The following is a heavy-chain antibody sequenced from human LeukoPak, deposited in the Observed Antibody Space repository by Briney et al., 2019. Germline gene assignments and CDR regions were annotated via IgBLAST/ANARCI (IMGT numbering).Heavy chain of an antibody. V-gene: IGHV1-18*01. CDR2: ISAYNGNT. J-gene: IGHJ4*02. CDR1: DYTFTSDG. Sequence: ASVKVSCKASDYTFTSDGISWVRQAPGQGREWMGWISAYNGNTNYAQKRQGRVTMTTDTTTSTAYMELRSLRSDDTAVYYCARAIARIAGAREDYWGQGTLVTVSS. CDR3: ARAIARIAGAREDY. D-gene: IGHD6-19*01.